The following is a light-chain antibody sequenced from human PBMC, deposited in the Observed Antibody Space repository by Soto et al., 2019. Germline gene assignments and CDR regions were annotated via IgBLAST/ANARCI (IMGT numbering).Light chain of an antibody. CDR3: QQYYETPLT. J-gene: IGKJ1*01. V-gene: IGKV4-1*01. CDR2: WAS. CDR1: QSVLYSSNNKNY. Sequence: DIVMTQSPDSVAVSLGERATINCKSSQSVLYSSNNKNYLAWYQQKPGQPPKLLLYWASTRESGVPDRFSGSGSGTDFTLTISSLQAEDVAVYYCQQYYETPLTFGQGTKVEIK.